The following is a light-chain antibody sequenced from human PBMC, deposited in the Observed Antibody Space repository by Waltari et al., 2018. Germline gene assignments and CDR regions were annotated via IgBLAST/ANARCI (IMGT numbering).Light chain of an antibody. V-gene: IGKV1-39*01. J-gene: IGKJ2*01. CDR1: QSISIY. CDR3: QQSYSTPYT. Sequence: DIQMTQSPSSLSASVGDRATITCRASQSISIYLHWYQQKPGKAPKLLIYAASSLQSVVPSRFSSSGSGTDFPLTISSLQPEEFATYYCQQSYSTPYTFGQGTKLEIK. CDR2: AAS.